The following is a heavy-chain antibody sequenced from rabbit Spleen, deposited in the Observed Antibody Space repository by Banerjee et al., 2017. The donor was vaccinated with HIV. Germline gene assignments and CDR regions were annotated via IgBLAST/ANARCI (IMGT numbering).Heavy chain of an antibody. Sequence: QEQLVESGGGLVKPEGSLKLSCTASGFSFSSSYWICWVRQAPGKGLEWIASIYAGSSGSTYYASWAKGRFTISKTSSTTVTLQMTSLTAADTATYFCARDGAGSSYFNLWGPGTLVTVS. J-gene: IGHJ4*01. CDR2: IYAGSSGST. CDR1: GFSFSSSYW. V-gene: IGHV1S45*01. D-gene: IGHD8-1*01. CDR3: ARDGAGSSYFNL.